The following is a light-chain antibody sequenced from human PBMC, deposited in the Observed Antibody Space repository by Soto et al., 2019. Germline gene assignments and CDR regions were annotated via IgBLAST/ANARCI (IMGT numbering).Light chain of an antibody. Sequence: QSALTQPASVSGCPGQSITISCTGTSSDVGGYNYVSWYQQHPGKAPKLMIYDVSNWPSGVSNRFSGSKSGNTASLTISGLQAEDEADYYCSSYTSSSTVVFGGGTQLTVL. CDR3: SSYTSSSTVV. V-gene: IGLV2-14*01. CDR2: DVS. J-gene: IGLJ2*01. CDR1: SSDVGGYNY.